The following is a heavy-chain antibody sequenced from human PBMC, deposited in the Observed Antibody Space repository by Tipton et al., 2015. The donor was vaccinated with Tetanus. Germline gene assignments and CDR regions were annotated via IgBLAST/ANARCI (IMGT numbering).Heavy chain of an antibody. CDR2: IFDTGST. Sequence: TLSLTCTVSGGSISSFYWTWIRQPPGKGLEWIGYIFDTGSTNYNPSLQSRVTISVDTSKNQFSLQLAFVTAADTAIYYCARIGWLQQNKPAFDIWGQGTVATVSS. D-gene: IGHD6-19*01. V-gene: IGHV4-59*01. CDR3: ARIGWLQQNKPAFDI. CDR1: GGSISSFY. J-gene: IGHJ3*02.